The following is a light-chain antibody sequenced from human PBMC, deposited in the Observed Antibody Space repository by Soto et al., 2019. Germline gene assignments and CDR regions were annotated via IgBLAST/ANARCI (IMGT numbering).Light chain of an antibody. V-gene: IGLV2-8*01. CDR3: GSYAGGNTLV. CDR2: EVT. J-gene: IGLJ1*01. CDR1: SSDVGGYNY. Sequence: QSVLTQSPSASVSPGQSVTISCIGTSSDVGGYNYVSWYQHHPGKAPKLIIYEVTKRPSGVPDRFSGSRSGTTASLTVSGLQAEDEADYYCGSYAGGNTLVFGTGTKVTVL.